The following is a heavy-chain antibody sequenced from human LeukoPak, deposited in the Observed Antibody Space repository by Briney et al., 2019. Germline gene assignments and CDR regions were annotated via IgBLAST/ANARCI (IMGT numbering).Heavy chain of an antibody. Sequence: SETLSLTCTVSGGSISSSSYYWGWIRQPPGKGLEWIGSIYYSGSTYYNPSLKSRVTISVDTSKNQFSLKLSSVTAADTAVYYCARVPRYNWNDVGGAFDIWGQGTMVTVSS. CDR2: IYYSGST. CDR3: ARVPRYNWNDVGGAFDI. V-gene: IGHV4-39*07. D-gene: IGHD1-20*01. J-gene: IGHJ3*02. CDR1: GGSISSSSYY.